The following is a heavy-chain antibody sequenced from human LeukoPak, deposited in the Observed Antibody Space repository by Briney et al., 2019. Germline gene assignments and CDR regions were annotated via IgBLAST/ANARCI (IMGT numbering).Heavy chain of an antibody. D-gene: IGHD3-9*01. CDR2: MNPNSGNT. CDR3: ARGLTRVRYFDWPIYYYYYYMDV. CDR1: GYTFTSYD. J-gene: IGHJ6*03. V-gene: IGHV1-8*03. Sequence: GASVKVSCKASGYTFTSYDINWVRQATGQGLEWMGWMNPNSGNTGYAQKFQGRVTITRNTSISTAYMELSSLRSEDTAVYYCARGLTRVRYFDWPIYYYYYYMDVWGKGTTVTVSS.